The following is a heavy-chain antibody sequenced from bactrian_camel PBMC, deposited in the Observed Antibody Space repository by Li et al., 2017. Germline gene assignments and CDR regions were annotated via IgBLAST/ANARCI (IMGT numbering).Heavy chain of an antibody. Sequence: VQLVESGGGSVQTGGSLRLSCAITGSTYSSNSMGWFRQAPGKGLEWVSAIGSGGGGGTTYYADSVKGRFTISRDNAKNAVYLQMNNLKPADTAVYYCQSGQDSGDCKGDFGYWGQGTQVTVS. J-gene: IGHJ6*01. D-gene: IGHD2*01. CDR1: GSTYSSNS. CDR2: IGSGGGGGTT. V-gene: IGHV3S40*01. CDR3: QSGQDSGDCKGDFGY.